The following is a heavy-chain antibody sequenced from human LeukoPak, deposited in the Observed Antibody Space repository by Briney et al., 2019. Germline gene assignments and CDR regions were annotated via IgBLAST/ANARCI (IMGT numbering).Heavy chain of an antibody. D-gene: IGHD3-22*01. V-gene: IGHV4-59*11. CDR2: IYYRWNT. J-gene: IGHJ4*02. CDR1: GGSISGRY. CDR3: ARSYDTSGYYYYFDY. Sequence: PSETLSLTCTVSGGSISGRYWSWIRQSPGKGLEWIGYIYYRWNTNYNPSLKSRVTISVDTSKNQFSLRLTSVTAADTAVYYCARSYDTSGYYYYFDYWGQGTLVTVSS.